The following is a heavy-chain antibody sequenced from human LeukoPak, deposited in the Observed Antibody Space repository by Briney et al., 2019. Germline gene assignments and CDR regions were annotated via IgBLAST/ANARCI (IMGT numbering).Heavy chain of an antibody. J-gene: IGHJ5*02. CDR3: ARGPVCPALFSGSGGSCRLTWFAP. CDR1: GGSFSGYY. CDR2: INHIGST. Sequence: SETLSLTCAVYGGSFSGYYCSWIRQPPGKGLEWIGEINHIGSTNYNPSLKSRVTISVDPSKNQFSLKLSSVTAGDTAVYYCARGPVCPALFSGSGGSCRLTWFAPWGQGTLVTVSS. V-gene: IGHV4-34*01. D-gene: IGHD2-15*01.